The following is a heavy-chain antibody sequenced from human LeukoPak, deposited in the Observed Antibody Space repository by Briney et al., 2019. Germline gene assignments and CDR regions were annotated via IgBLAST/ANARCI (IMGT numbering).Heavy chain of an antibody. V-gene: IGHV3-23*01. CDR2: VSGDGSST. CDR1: GFTFSNNA. J-gene: IGHJ4*02. CDR3: AKGLGPNCGGGCYSRVFDY. Sequence: GGSLRLSCVTSGFTFSNNAMTWVRQVPGKGLEWVSIVSGDGSSTLYADSVKGRFAISRDSSERTVYLQMDSLRADDTAIYYCAKGLGPNCGGGCYSRVFDYWGQGTLVTVSS. D-gene: IGHD2-21*02.